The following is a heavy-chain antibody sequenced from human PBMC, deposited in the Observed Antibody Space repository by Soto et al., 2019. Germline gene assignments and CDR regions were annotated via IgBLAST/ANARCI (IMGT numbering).Heavy chain of an antibody. CDR2: LSGSGTST. D-gene: IGHD6-19*01. CDR3: AKATTNGGWFNPFDS. CDR1: GFSCVNYA. Sequence: GALRGSCAASGFSCVNYAMNWVRQAPGKGLEWVSGLSGSGTSTYYADSVKGRFTISRDNSRDTLFLQMNSLTADDTAVYYCAKATTNGGWFNPFDSWGQGALVPVSS. V-gene: IGHV3-23*01. J-gene: IGHJ4*02.